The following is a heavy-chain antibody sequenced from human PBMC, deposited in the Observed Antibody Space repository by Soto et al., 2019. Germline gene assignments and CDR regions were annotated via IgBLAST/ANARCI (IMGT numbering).Heavy chain of an antibody. CDR2: ISAYNGNT. CDR3: ARDKICSSTNCYTAYSYYGMDV. D-gene: IGHD2-2*02. Sequence: QVQMVQSGAEVKKPGASVKVSCKASGYTFTSYGISWVRQAPGQGLEWMGWISAYNGNTNYAQKLQGRVTMTTDTATRTAYMEQRSLRSDETAVYYCARDKICSSTNCYTAYSYYGMDVWGQGTTVTVSS. CDR1: GYTFTSYG. V-gene: IGHV1-18*04. J-gene: IGHJ6*02.